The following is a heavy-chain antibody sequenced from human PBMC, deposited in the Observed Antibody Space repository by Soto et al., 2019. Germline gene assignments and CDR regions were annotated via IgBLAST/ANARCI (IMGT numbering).Heavy chain of an antibody. V-gene: IGHV3-30-3*01. CDR1: GFTFSSHA. Sequence: VGSLRLSCAASGFTFSSHAMHWVRQAPGKGLEWVAVISYDGSNKYYADSVKGRFTISRDNSKNTLYLQMNSLRAEDTAVYYCARDLIAVAGILDYWGQGTLVTVSS. J-gene: IGHJ4*02. CDR2: ISYDGSNK. CDR3: ARDLIAVAGILDY. D-gene: IGHD6-19*01.